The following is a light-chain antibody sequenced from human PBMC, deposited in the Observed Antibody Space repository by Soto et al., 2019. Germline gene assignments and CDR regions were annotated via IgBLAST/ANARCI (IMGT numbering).Light chain of an antibody. CDR3: AAWDDSLDGYV. V-gene: IGLV1-44*01. J-gene: IGLJ1*01. Sequence: QAVVTQPPSASGTPGQRVTISCSGSSSNIGGNTVNWYQQLPGTAPKLLIYTNNQRPSGVPDRFSASKSGTSASLAISGLQSDDEAAYYCAAWDDSLDGYVFGTGTKVTVL. CDR2: TNN. CDR1: SSNIGGNT.